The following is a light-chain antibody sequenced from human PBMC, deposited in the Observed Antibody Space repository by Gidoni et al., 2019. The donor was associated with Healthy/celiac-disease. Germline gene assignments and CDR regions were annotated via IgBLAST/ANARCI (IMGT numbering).Light chain of an antibody. CDR2: GAS. Sequence: IVVTQSPATLSVSPGERAPLSCRASQSVSSNLAWYQQKPGQAPRLLIYGASTRATGIPARFSGSGSGTEFTLTISSLQSEDFAVYYCQQYNNWPPLTFGGGTKVDIK. CDR1: QSVSSN. J-gene: IGKJ4*01. CDR3: QQYNNWPPLT. V-gene: IGKV3-15*01.